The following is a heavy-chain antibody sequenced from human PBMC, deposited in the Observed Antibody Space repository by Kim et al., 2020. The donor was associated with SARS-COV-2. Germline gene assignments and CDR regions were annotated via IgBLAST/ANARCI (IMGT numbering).Heavy chain of an antibody. CDR3: ARGGDGYNAFGAFDI. V-gene: IGHV3-21*01. J-gene: IGHJ3*02. CDR1: GFTFSSYS. D-gene: IGHD5-12*01. Sequence: GGSLRLSCAASGFTFSSYSMNWVRQAPGKGLEWVSSISSSSSYIYYADSVKGRFTISRDNAKNSLYLQMNSLRAEDTAVYYCARGGDGYNAFGAFDIWGQGTMVTVSS. CDR2: ISSSSSYI.